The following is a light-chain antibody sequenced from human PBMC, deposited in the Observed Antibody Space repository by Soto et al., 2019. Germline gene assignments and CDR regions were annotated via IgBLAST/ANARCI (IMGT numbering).Light chain of an antibody. V-gene: IGKV1-17*03. CDR1: QDISRF. Sequence: DVQMTQSPSAMSASVGDRVTITCRASQDISRFVAWFQHKPGRAPERLIYETSNLQPGVPSRFSGSGSGTEFTLAISGLQPEDFATYYCLQHNTYPYTFGQGTKV. CDR3: LQHNTYPYT. CDR2: ETS. J-gene: IGKJ2*01.